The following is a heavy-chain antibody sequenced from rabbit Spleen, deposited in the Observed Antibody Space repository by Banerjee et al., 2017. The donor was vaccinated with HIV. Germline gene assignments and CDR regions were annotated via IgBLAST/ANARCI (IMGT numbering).Heavy chain of an antibody. CDR3: ARVDIGGSGYGYAL. CDR2: IYTGSDST. V-gene: IGHV1S45*01. D-gene: IGHD6-1*01. Sequence: QEQLEESGGGLVQPGGTLTLSCTASGFSFSSNYWICWVRQAPGKGLEWIGCIYTGSDSTYYANWAKGRFTISKTSSTTVTLQMTSLTAADTATYFCARVDIGGSGYGYALWGPGTLVTVS. J-gene: IGHJ6*01. CDR1: GFSFSSNYW.